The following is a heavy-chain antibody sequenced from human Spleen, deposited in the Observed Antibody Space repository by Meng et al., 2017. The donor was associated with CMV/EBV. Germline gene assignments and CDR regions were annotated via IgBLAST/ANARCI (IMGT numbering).Heavy chain of an antibody. CDR3: AKAEGGYSYRPIDY. V-gene: IGHV3-43D*03. J-gene: IGHJ4*02. CDR2: ISWDGGST. Sequence: GGSLRLSCAASGFTFDDYAMHWVRQAPGKGLEWVSLISWDGGSTYYAHSVKGRFTISRDNSKNSLYLQMNSLRAEDTALYYCAKAEGGYSYRPIDYWCQGTLVTVSS. CDR1: GFTFDDYA. D-gene: IGHD5-18*01.